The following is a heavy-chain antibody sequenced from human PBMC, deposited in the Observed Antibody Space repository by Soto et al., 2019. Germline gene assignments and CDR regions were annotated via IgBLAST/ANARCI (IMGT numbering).Heavy chain of an antibody. CDR3: ARRKLIAAAGLYYYYGMDV. D-gene: IGHD6-13*01. V-gene: IGHV4-39*01. CDR1: GGSISSSSYY. J-gene: IGHJ6*02. Sequence: KASETLSLTCTVSGGSISSSSYYWGWIRQPPGKGLEWIGSIYYSGSTYYNPSLKSRVTISVDTSKNQFSLKLSSVTAADTAVYYCARRKLIAAAGLYYYYGMDVWGQGTTVTVSS. CDR2: IYYSGST.